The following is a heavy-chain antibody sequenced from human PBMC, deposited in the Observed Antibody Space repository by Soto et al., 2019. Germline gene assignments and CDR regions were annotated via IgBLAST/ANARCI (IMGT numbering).Heavy chain of an antibody. J-gene: IGHJ3*02. CDR2: IKPDGSEK. D-gene: IGHD3-22*01. CDR1: GFTFSTYS. V-gene: IGHV3-7*04. CDR3: ARGDYYDSSGPFSDAFDI. Sequence: GGSLRLSCAASGFTFSTYSMSWVRQAPGKGLEWVANIKPDGSEKWYVDSVKGRFTISRDNAKNSLYLQMNSLRAEDTAVYYCARGDYYDSSGPFSDAFDIWGQGTMVTVSS.